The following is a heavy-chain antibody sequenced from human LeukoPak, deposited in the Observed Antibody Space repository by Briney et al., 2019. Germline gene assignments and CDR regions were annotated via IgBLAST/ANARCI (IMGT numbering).Heavy chain of an antibody. J-gene: IGHJ5*02. Sequence: PSETLSLTCTVPGGSISSYYWSWIRQPPGKGLELVGYIYYSGSTNYNPSLKSRDTISVDTSKNQFSLKLSSVTAADTAVYYCARGSSSWYLEWFDPWGQGTLVTVSS. CDR2: IYYSGST. CDR3: ARGSSSWYLEWFDP. D-gene: IGHD6-13*01. V-gene: IGHV4-59*01. CDR1: GGSISSYY.